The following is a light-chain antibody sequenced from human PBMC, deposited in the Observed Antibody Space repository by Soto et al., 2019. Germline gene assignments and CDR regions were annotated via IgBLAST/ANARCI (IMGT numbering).Light chain of an antibody. V-gene: IGKV3-20*01. Sequence: EIVLTQSPGTLSLSPGGRATLSCRASQSVSSSYLAWYQQKPGQAPRLLIYGVSSRATGIPDRFSGSGSGTDFSLTISRLEPEDFAVYYCQQYGSSPRTFGQGTKVEIK. CDR1: QSVSSSY. CDR2: GVS. J-gene: IGKJ1*01. CDR3: QQYGSSPRT.